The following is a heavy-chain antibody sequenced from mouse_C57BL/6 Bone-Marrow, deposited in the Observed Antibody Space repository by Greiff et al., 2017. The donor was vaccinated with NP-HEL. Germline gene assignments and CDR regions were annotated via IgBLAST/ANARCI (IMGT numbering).Heavy chain of an antibody. Sequence: VQLQQSGAELVKPGASVKLSCTASGFNIKDYYMHWVKQRTEQGLEWIGRIDPEAGETKYAPKFQGKATITADTSSNTAYLQLSSLTSEDTAVYYCARFPLCLVRGFAYWGQGTLVTVSA. D-gene: IGHD2-2*01. CDR1: GFNIKDYY. CDR3: ARFPLCLVRGFAY. V-gene: IGHV14-2*01. CDR2: IDPEAGET. J-gene: IGHJ3*01.